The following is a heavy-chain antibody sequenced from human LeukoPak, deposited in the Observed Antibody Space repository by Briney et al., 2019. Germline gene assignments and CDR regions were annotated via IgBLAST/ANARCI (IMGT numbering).Heavy chain of an antibody. D-gene: IGHD1-26*01. CDR3: AKWEGTRQFYFGY. Sequence: GRSLRLSCAVSGFSFRDFGFHWVRHAPGKGLEWVAVTWFDGSQKYCADSVKGRFTISRDNSKNTLYLEMNSLRVEDTAVYYCAKWEGTRQFYFGYWGQGALVTVSS. J-gene: IGHJ4*02. CDR2: TWFDGSQK. CDR1: GFSFRDFG. V-gene: IGHV3-33*06.